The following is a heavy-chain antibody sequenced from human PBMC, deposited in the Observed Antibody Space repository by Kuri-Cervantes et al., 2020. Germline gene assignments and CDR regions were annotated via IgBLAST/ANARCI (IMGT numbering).Heavy chain of an antibody. V-gene: IGHV4-61*08. CDR1: GCSISSGGYY. CDR2: INHSGST. Sequence: SETLSLTCTVSGCSISSGGYYWSWIRQPPGKGLEWIGEINHSGSTNYNPSLKSRVTISVDTSKNQFSLKLSSVTAADTAVYYCARDQRYYDILTGYYDWYFDLWGRGTLVTVSS. CDR3: ARDQRYYDILTGYYDWYFDL. D-gene: IGHD3-9*01. J-gene: IGHJ2*01.